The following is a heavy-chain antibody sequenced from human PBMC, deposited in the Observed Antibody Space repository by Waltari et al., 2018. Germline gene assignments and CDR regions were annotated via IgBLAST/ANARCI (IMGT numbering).Heavy chain of an antibody. CDR1: GDSITSENFY. Sequence: QVQLQESGPALVKPSETLSLTCTVSGDSITSENFYWGCTRHSPGKGLEWIASIHYSGSTFYSPSLKSRITIAVDTSKDQFSLKLKSVTAADTAVYYCTRHPEHADYGDYRNWFDPWGQGTLVTVSS. D-gene: IGHD4-17*01. CDR3: TRHPEHADYGDYRNWFDP. J-gene: IGHJ5*02. CDR2: IHYSGST. V-gene: IGHV4-39*01.